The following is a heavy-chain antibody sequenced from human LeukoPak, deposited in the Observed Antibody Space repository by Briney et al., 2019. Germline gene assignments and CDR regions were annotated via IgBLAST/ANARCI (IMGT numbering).Heavy chain of an antibody. D-gene: IGHD1-26*01. CDR3: ARDMRLLGGFDY. Sequence: SQTLSLTCTVSGGSISSGDYYWSWIRQPPGKGLEWIGYIHYSGSTYYNPSLKSRVTISVDTSKNQFSLKLSSVTAADTAVYYCARDMRLLGGFDYWGQGTLVTVSS. CDR1: GGSISSGDYY. J-gene: IGHJ4*02. V-gene: IGHV4-30-4*01. CDR2: IHYSGST.